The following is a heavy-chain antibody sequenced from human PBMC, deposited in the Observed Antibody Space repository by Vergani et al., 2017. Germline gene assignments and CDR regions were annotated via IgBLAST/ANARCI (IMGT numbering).Heavy chain of an antibody. D-gene: IGHD3-22*01. J-gene: IGHJ4*02. V-gene: IGHV3-23*01. CDR1: GFTFTNFA. Sequence: EVQLLESGGNLVQPGGSLRLSCAASGFTFTNFAMTWVRQAPGEGLEWVSGISGSGGFTYYADSVKGRFTISRDNSKNTMYLQMNNLRAEDTAVYYCAKYNVPGYYYISGYCDYWGQGTLVTVSS. CDR2: ISGSGGFT. CDR3: AKYNVPGYYYISGYCDY.